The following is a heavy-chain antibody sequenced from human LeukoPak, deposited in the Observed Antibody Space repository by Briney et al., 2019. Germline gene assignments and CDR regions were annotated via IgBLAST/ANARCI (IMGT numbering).Heavy chain of an antibody. CDR1: GFTFSGYG. CDR2: IWSDGSNK. V-gene: IGHV3-33*01. Sequence: PGKSLRLSCATSGFTFSGYGMHWVRQAPGKGLEWVTVIWSDGSNKYYADSVKGRFTISRDNSKNTLYVQMNSLRAEDTAVYYCVRGYYAGRGHHFEYWGQGTLVTVSS. CDR3: VRGYYAGRGHHFEY. J-gene: IGHJ4*02. D-gene: IGHD3-22*01.